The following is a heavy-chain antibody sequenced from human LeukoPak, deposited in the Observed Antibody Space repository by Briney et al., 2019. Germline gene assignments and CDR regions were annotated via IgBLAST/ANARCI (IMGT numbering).Heavy chain of an antibody. D-gene: IGHD2-2*01. CDR2: IIPIFGTA. J-gene: IGHJ2*01. V-gene: IGHV1-69*13. CDR3: ARDTDDIVVVPAANWYFDL. Sequence: SVKVSCKASGGTFSSYAISWVRQAPGQGLEWMGGIIPIFGTANYAQEFQGRVTITADESTSTAYMELSSLRSEDTAVYYCARDTDDIVVVPAANWYFDLWGRGTLVTVSS. CDR1: GGTFSSYA.